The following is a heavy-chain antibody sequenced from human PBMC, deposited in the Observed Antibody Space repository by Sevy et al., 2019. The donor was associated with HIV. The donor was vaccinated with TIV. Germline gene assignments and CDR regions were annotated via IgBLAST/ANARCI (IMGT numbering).Heavy chain of an antibody. J-gene: IGHJ6*02. V-gene: IGHV3-23*01. CDR3: AKGDRTFYGLDV. Sequence: GGSLRLSCAASGFIFSTYAMSWVRQAPGKGLEWVSAISGSGGSTYNADSIKGRFTISRDNSKNTLYLQMNSLRVDDTAVYYCAKGDRTFYGLDVWGQGTTVTVSS. CDR2: ISGSGGST. CDR1: GFIFSTYA.